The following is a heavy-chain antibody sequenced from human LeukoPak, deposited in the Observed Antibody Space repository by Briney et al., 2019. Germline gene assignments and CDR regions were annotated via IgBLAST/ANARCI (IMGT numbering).Heavy chain of an antibody. CDR3: AKDPMSYTVANLYDY. Sequence: QPGGSLRLSCAASGFTFSSYGMYWVRQAPGKGLEWVAFIRYDGSNKYYADSVKGRFTISRDNSKNTLYLQMNSLRAEDTAVYYCAKDPMSYTVANLYDYWGQGTLVTVSS. V-gene: IGHV3-30*02. J-gene: IGHJ4*02. CDR1: GFTFSSYG. D-gene: IGHD4-23*01. CDR2: IRYDGSNK.